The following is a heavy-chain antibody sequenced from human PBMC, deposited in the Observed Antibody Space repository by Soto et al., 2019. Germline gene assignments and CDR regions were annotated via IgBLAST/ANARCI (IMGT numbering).Heavy chain of an antibody. CDR3: ARPYCDSTSCYTDWFDP. Sequence: QVQLVQSGAEVTKPGASVKVSCKASGYSFSTYDINWVRQAAGQGLEWMGWVNPKSGNTDYAQRFRGRVTITSNTSISTAYMELSALTPEDTAVYYCARPYCDSTSCYTDWFDPWGQGTLVTVAS. J-gene: IGHJ5*02. CDR1: GYSFSTYD. D-gene: IGHD2-2*02. V-gene: IGHV1-8*01. CDR2: VNPKSGNT.